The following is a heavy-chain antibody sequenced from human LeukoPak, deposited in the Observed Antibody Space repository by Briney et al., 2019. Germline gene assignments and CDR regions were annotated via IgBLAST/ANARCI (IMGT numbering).Heavy chain of an antibody. Sequence: GGSLRLSCAASGLNFSSRWMNWVRQAPGQGLEWVASIKEDGSEKHYVDSVKGRFTISRDNGKNSLYLQMNSLRAEDTAVYYCARGVKTTVTNWGQGTLVTVSS. CDR1: GLNFSSRW. CDR3: ARGVKTTVTN. CDR2: IKEDGSEK. V-gene: IGHV3-7*03. J-gene: IGHJ4*02. D-gene: IGHD4-17*01.